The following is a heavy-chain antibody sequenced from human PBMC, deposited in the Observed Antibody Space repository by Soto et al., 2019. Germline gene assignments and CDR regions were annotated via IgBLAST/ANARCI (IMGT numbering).Heavy chain of an antibody. J-gene: IGHJ4*02. Sequence: GGSLRLSCAASGFTFSGSAMPWVRQASGKGLEWVGRIRSKANSYATAYAASVKGRFTISRDDSKNTAYLQMNSLKTEDTAVNYCTRQQNGGNSDWGQGTLVTVSS. CDR3: TRQQNGGNSD. CDR2: IRSKANSYAT. CDR1: GFTFSGSA. V-gene: IGHV3-73*01. D-gene: IGHD2-21*02.